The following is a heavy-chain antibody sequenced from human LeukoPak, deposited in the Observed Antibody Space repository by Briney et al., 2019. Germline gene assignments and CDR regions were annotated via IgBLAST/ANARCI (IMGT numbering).Heavy chain of an antibody. CDR2: ISGSGGST. D-gene: IGHD2-8*01. J-gene: IGHJ4*02. V-gene: IGHV3-23*01. Sequence: TGGTLRLSCAASGFTFSSYGLNWVRQAPGKGLEWVSVISGSGGSTYYADSVKGRFTISRDNSKNTLYLQMNSLRAEDTAVYYCAKGMYDDSFDYWGQGTLVTVSS. CDR3: AKGMYDDSFDY. CDR1: GFTFSSYG.